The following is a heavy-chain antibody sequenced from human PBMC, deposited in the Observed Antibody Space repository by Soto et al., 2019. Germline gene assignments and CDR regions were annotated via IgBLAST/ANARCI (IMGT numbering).Heavy chain of an antibody. Sequence: SGPTLVNPTQTLTLTCTFSGFSLTTSGVGVGWIRQSPGKAPEWLALIYWDDDKRYSPSLKSRLTITKDTSKNQVVLTMANLDPADTATYYCAHRVLRTVFGLATTTAIYFDFWGHGTPVTVSS. D-gene: IGHD3-3*01. CDR3: AHRVLRTVFGLATTTAIYFDF. CDR2: IYWDDDK. CDR1: GFSLTTSGVG. V-gene: IGHV2-5*02. J-gene: IGHJ4*01.